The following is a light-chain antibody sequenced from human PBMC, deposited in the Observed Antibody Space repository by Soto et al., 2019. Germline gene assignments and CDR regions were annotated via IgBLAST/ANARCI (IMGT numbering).Light chain of an antibody. CDR2: DVT. V-gene: IGLV2-14*01. Sequence: QSALTQPASVSGSPGQSITISCTGTSSDVGGYNYVSWYQQYPGKAPKLMIYDVTNRPSGVSNRFSGSKSGNTAALIIFGLQAEDEADYYCCSYTSSSTYVFGTGTKLTVL. J-gene: IGLJ1*01. CDR3: CSYTSSSTYV. CDR1: SSDVGGYNY.